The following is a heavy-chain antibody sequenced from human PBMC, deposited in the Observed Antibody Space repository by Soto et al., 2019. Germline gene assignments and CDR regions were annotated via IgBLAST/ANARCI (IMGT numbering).Heavy chain of an antibody. CDR3: VPGYCSGGSCLPFDY. CDR2: ISYDGSNK. J-gene: IGHJ4*02. Sequence: GGSLRLSCAATGFTFSSHAMNWVRQAPGKGLEWVSVISYDGSNKYYADSVKGRFTISRDNSKNTLYLQMNSLRAEDTAVYYCVPGYCSGGSCLPFDYWGQGTLVTVSS. D-gene: IGHD2-15*01. V-gene: IGHV3-30*04. CDR1: GFTFSSHA.